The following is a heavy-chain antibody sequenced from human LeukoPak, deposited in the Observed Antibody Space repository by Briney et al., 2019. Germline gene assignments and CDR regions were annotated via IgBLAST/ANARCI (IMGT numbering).Heavy chain of an antibody. Sequence: SETLSLTCAVYGGSFSGYYWSWIRQPPGEGLEWIGEINHSGSTNYNPSLKSRVTISVDTSKNQFSLKLSSVTAADTAVYYCARSGGYSYRTNRLDYWGQGTLVTVSS. CDR1: GGSFSGYY. J-gene: IGHJ4*02. V-gene: IGHV4-34*01. D-gene: IGHD5-18*01. CDR3: ARSGGYSYRTNRLDY. CDR2: INHSGST.